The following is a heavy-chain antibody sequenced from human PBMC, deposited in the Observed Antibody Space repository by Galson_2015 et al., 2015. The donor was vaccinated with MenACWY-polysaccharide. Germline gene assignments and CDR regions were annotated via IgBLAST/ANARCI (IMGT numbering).Heavy chain of an antibody. CDR2: IKEDGSEK. Sequence: SLRLSCAGSGFSFSNYWMSWVRQAPGKGLEWVANIKEDGSEKYYVDSVKGRFTVSRDNAENSLYLQMNSLRAEDTAVYSCARGHYGMDVWGQGTTVTVSS. CDR3: ARGHYGMDV. J-gene: IGHJ6*02. V-gene: IGHV3-7*04. CDR1: GFSFSNYW.